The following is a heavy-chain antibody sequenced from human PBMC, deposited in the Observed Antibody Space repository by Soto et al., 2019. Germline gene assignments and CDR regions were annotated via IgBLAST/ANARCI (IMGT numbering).Heavy chain of an antibody. V-gene: IGHV3-33*01. D-gene: IGHD3-10*01. CDR2: IWYDGSNK. Sequence: VAVIWYDGSNKYYADSVKGRFTISRDNSKNTLYLQMNSLRAEDTAVYYCARDNYGSGSYFPKWYFDLWGRGTLVTVSS. CDR3: ARDNYGSGSYFPKWYFDL. J-gene: IGHJ2*01.